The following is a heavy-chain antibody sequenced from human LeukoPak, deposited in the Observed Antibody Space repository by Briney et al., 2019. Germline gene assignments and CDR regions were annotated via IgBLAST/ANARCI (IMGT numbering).Heavy chain of an antibody. Sequence: ASVKVSCKASGYTFTSYDINWVRQATGQGLEWMGWMNPNSGNTGYAQKFQGRITMTRNTSISTAYMELSSLRSEDTAVYYCARFAPRRPLWSLWGQGTLVTVSS. CDR2: MNPNSGNT. V-gene: IGHV1-8*01. D-gene: IGHD3-10*01. CDR3: ARFAPRRPLWSL. J-gene: IGHJ4*02. CDR1: GYTFTSYD.